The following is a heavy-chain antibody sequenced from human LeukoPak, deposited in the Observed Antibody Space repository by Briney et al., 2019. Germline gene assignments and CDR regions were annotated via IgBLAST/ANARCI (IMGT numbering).Heavy chain of an antibody. J-gene: IGHJ4*02. CDR2: ISGSGDST. CDR1: GFTFSSYA. D-gene: IGHD4-17*01. Sequence: TGGSLRLSCAASGFTFSSYAMSWVRQAPGKGLEWVSAISGSGDSTYYADSVKGRFTSSRDNSKNTLYLQMNSLRAEDTALYYCAKDKFATVTTIDYWGQGTLVTVSS. CDR3: AKDKFATVTTIDY. V-gene: IGHV3-23*01.